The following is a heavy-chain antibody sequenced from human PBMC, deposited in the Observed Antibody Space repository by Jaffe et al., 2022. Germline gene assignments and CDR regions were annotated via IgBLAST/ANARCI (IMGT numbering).Heavy chain of an antibody. V-gene: IGHV3-48*03. CDR2: ISSSGSTI. CDR1: GFTFSSYE. D-gene: IGHD3-10*01. J-gene: IGHJ4*02. Sequence: EVQLVESGGGLVQPGGSLRLSCAASGFTFSSYEMNWVRQAPGKGLEWVSYISSSGSTIYYADSVKGRFTISRDNAKNSLYLQMNSLRAEDTAVYYCARSGHYGSGRFFDYWGQGTLVTVSS. CDR3: ARSGHYGSGRFFDY.